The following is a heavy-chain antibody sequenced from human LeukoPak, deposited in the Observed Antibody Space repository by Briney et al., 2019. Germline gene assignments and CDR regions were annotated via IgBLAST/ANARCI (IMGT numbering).Heavy chain of an antibody. D-gene: IGHD2-2*01. CDR3: ARVPIGYCSSTSCLVDY. Sequence: SETLSLTCTVPGGPISSYYWSWFRQPPGRGLGWIGNIYYSGSTNYNPSLKSRVTISVDTSKNQFSLKLSSVTAADTAVYYCARVPIGYCSSTSCLVDYWGQGTLVTVSS. CDR2: IYYSGST. V-gene: IGHV4-59*01. CDR1: GGPISSYY. J-gene: IGHJ4*02.